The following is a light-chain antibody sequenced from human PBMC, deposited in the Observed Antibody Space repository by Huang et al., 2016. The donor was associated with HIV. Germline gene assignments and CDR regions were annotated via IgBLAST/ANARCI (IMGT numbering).Light chain of an antibody. V-gene: IGKV3-15*01. CDR1: QSVNSD. Sequence: EIEVTQSPAILSVSPGERATLSCRASQSVNSDLAWYLQKPGQAPRLLIYGASTRAIGIPAKFNGTGSGTEFSLSISNLQSDDFGVYYCQQYNDWSPLTFGGGTKVEI. CDR3: QQYNDWSPLT. J-gene: IGKJ4*01. CDR2: GAS.